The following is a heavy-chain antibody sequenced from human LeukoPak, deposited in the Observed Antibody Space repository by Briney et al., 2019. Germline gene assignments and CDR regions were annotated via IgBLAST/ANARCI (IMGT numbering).Heavy chain of an antibody. V-gene: IGHV3-53*01. CDR1: GFIVSDKY. J-gene: IGHJ3*02. CDR3: ARVYCSNTSCYDAFDI. D-gene: IGHD2-2*01. Sequence: GGSLRLSCAASGFIVSDKYMIWVRQAPGKGLEWVSVIYSGGVRYYADPVKGRFTISRDNSRNTLYLQMSSLRAEDTAVYYCARVYCSNTSCYDAFDIWGQGTMVTVSS. CDR2: IYSGGVR.